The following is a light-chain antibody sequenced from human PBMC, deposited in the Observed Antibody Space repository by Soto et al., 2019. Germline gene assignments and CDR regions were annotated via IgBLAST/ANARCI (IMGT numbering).Light chain of an antibody. CDR2: DVS. CDR3: SSYTSSSTYV. CDR1: SSDVGGYNY. V-gene: IGLV2-14*01. J-gene: IGLJ1*01. Sequence: QSALTRLASGSGSPGQSLPISCTGTSSDVGGYNYVSWYQQHPGKAPKLMIYDVSNRPSGVSNRFSGSKSGNTASLTISGLQAEDEADYYCSSYTSSSTYVVGTGTKVTVL.